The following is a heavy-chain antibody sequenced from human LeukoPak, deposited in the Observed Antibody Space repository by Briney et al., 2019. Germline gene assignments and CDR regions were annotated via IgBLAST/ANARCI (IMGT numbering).Heavy chain of an antibody. CDR1: GFTFGDYA. Sequence: PGGSLRLSCTASGFTFGDYAMSWVRQAPGKGLEWVGFIRSKAYGGTTEYAASVKGRFTISRDDSKSIAYLQMNSLKTEDTAVYYCTRGSYLLLTPSYLWGQGTLVTVSS. J-gene: IGHJ4*02. V-gene: IGHV3-49*04. CDR3: TRGSYLLLTPSYL. CDR2: IRSKAYGGTT. D-gene: IGHD6-6*01.